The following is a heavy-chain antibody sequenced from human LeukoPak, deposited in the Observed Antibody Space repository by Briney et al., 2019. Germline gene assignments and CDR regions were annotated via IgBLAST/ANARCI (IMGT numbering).Heavy chain of an antibody. CDR1: GGSFSGYY. J-gene: IGHJ4*02. V-gene: IGHV4-34*01. Sequence: SETLSLTCAVYGGSFSGYYWSWIRQPPGKGLEWIGEINHSGSTNYNPSLKSRVTISVDTSKNQFSLKLSSVTAADTAVYYCAANSADYNTLGSSYKVWGQGPLVTVSS. CDR3: AANSADYNTLGSSYKV. D-gene: IGHD3-10*01. CDR2: INHSGST.